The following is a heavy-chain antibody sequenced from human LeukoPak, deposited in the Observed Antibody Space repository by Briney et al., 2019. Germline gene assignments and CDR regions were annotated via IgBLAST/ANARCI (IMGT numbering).Heavy chain of an antibody. CDR3: ARLLGGGSYVRKVNYYFDD. CDR2: INPNSGGT. D-gene: IGHD1-26*01. V-gene: IGHV1-2*02. J-gene: IGHJ4*02. Sequence: ASVKVSCKASGYTFTGYYMHWVRQAPGQGLEWMGWINPNSGGTNYAQKFQGRVTMTRDTSISTAYMELSRLRSDDTAVYYCARLLGGGSYVRKVNYYFDDWGQGTLVTVSS. CDR1: GYTFTGYY.